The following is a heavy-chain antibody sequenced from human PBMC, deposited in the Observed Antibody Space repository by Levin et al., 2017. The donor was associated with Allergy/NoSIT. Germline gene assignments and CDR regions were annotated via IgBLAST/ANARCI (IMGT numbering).Heavy chain of an antibody. CDR1: GFTFNNYG. CDR2: ILYDGSNQ. J-gene: IGHJ4*02. D-gene: IGHD6-13*01. V-gene: IGHV3-30*18. Sequence: GESLKISCAASGFTFNNYGMHWVRQSPGKGLEWVAFILYDGSNQYYADSVKGRFTISRDSSKNTLYLQMNSLRVEDTAVYNCAKDWGNSWFFFDSWGQGNLVTVSS. CDR3: AKDWGNSWFFFDS.